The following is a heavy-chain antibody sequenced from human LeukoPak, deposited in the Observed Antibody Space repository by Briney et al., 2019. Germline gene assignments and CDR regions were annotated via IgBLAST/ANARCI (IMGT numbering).Heavy chain of an antibody. CDR2: IIPILGIA. J-gene: IGHJ4*02. V-gene: IGHV1-69*04. Sequence: SVKVSCKASGGTFSSYAISWVRQAPGQGLEWMGRIIPILGIANYAQKFQGRVTITADKSTSTAYMELSSLRSEDTAVYYCARGGNRDGYKLGVDYWGQGTLVTVSS. D-gene: IGHD5-24*01. CDR1: GGTFSSYA. CDR3: ARGGNRDGYKLGVDY.